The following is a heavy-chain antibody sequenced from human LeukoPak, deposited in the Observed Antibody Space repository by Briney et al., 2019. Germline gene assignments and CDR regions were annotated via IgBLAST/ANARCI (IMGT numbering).Heavy chain of an antibody. CDR2: ISDSGVGA. V-gene: IGHV3-23*01. D-gene: IGHD5-18*01. Sequence: GGSLRLSCAASGFTFRSCAMHWVRQAPGKGLEWVSGISDSGVGAFYTHSVKGRFTISRDNSKNTLYLQMSGLRAEDTAVYYCAKGDGSTYVTHFDFWGQGTLVSVSS. CDR3: AKGDGSTYVTHFDF. J-gene: IGHJ4*02. CDR1: GFTFRSCA.